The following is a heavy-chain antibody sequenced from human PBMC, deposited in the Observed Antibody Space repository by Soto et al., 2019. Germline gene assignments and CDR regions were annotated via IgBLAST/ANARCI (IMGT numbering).Heavy chain of an antibody. J-gene: IGHJ4*02. CDR3: ASSYGSGYRAFDY. CDR1: GATFTFYS. CDR2: INPILSMS. D-gene: IGHD3-10*01. Sequence: QVQLVQSGAEVKKPGSSVRVSCKASGATFTFYSINWVRQAPGLGLEWMGRINPILSMSNYAQRFQGRVTMTADKSTSTAYMELSSLISEDTAMYYCASSYGSGYRAFDYWGQGALVTVS. V-gene: IGHV1-69*02.